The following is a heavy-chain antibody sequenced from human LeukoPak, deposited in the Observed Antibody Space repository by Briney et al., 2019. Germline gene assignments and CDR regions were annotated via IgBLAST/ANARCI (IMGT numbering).Heavy chain of an antibody. CDR3: ARVSRGYNRPNWFDP. Sequence: SETLSLTCTMSGGSISSSSYYRAWNRQPPGKGLEWIGSIYYSGSTYYNPSLQSRVTISVDTSKNQFSLKLSSVTAADTAVYYCARVSRGYNRPNWFDPWGLGTLVTVSS. CDR1: GGSISSSSYY. J-gene: IGHJ5*01. CDR2: IYYSGST. V-gene: IGHV4-39*01. D-gene: IGHD5-18*01.